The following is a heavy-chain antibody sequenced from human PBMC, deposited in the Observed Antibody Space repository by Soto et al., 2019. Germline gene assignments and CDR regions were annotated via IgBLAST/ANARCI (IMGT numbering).Heavy chain of an antibody. V-gene: IGHV1-2*02. CDR2: IKPNRGDT. Sequence: QVQLLQSGAEVKKPGASVRVSCKASGYTFTAYCVQWVRQAPGQGLQWMGWIKPNRGDTKYAQEILARVTLTRDNSISTVYMELSRLPCHDTAVYYCAGDMGYDYGSGTGIGHGILGQGTTVTV. CDR1: GYTFTAYC. CDR3: AGDMGYDYGSGTGIGHGI. D-gene: IGHD3-10*01. J-gene: IGHJ6*02.